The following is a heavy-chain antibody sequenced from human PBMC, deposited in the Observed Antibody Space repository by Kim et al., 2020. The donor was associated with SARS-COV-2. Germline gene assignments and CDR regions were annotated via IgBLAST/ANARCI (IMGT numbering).Heavy chain of an antibody. CDR2: GST. V-gene: IGHV4-61*02. CDR3: ARGDYDVWT. Sequence: GSTNYNPPLKSRVTISVDTSKNQFSLKLSSVTAADTAVYYCARGDYDVWTWGQGTLVTVSS. J-gene: IGHJ4*02. D-gene: IGHD3-3*01.